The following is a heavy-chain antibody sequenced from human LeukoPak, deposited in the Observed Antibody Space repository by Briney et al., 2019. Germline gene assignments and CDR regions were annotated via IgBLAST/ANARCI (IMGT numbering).Heavy chain of an antibody. CDR1: GGTFSSYA. J-gene: IGHJ4*02. V-gene: IGHV1-69*13. CDR3: ASWLYYHDSSGYYIS. Sequence: ASVKVSFKASGGTFSSYAISWVRQAPGQGLEWMGGIIPIFGTANYAQKFQGRVTITADESTSTAYMELSSLRSEDTAVYYCASWLYYHDSSGYYISWGQGTLVTVSS. CDR2: IIPIFGTA. D-gene: IGHD3-22*01.